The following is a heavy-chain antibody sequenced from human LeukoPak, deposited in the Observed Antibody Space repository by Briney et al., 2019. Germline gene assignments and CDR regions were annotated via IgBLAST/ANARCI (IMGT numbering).Heavy chain of an antibody. J-gene: IGHJ5*02. D-gene: IGHD6-19*01. CDR2: INPSGGST. CDR3: ARDFGTAVAPVYNWFDP. Sequence: ASVKVSCKASGYTFTSYYMHWVRQAPGQGLEWMGIINPSGGSTSYAQKSQGRATMTRDTSTSTVYMELSSLRSEDTAVYYCARDFGTAVAPVYNWFDPWGQGTLVTVSS. V-gene: IGHV1-46*01. CDR1: GYTFTSYY.